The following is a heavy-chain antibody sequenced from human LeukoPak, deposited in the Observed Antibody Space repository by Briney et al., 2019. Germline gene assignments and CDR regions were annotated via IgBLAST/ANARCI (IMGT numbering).Heavy chain of an antibody. V-gene: IGHV4-4*07. J-gene: IGHJ6*03. CDR2: IYTSGST. CDR1: GGSMSSYY. D-gene: IGHD2-15*01. Sequence: PSETLSLTCTVSGGSMSSYYWSWIRQPAGKGLEWIGRIYTSGSTNYNPSLKSRVTISVDKSKNQFSLKLSSVTAADTAVYYCARGGVACSGGSCYYYYMDVWGKGTTVTVSS. CDR3: ARGGVACSGGSCYYYYMDV.